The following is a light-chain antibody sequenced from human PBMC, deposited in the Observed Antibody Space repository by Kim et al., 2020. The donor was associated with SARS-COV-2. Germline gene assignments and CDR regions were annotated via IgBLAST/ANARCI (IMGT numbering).Light chain of an antibody. J-gene: IGLJ1*01. CDR1: SSDVGGYNY. V-gene: IGLV2-14*03. Sequence: QSALTQPASVSGSPGQSITISCTGTSSDVGGYNYVSWYQQHPGKAPKLMIYDVSNRPSGVSNRFSGSKSGYTSSLTISGLQAVDEADYYCSSYTSSSTQVFGTGTKVTVL. CDR3: SSYTSSSTQV. CDR2: DVS.